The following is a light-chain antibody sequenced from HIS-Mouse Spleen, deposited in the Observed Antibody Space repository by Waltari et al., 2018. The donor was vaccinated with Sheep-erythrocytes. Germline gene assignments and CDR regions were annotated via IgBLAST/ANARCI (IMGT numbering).Light chain of an antibody. CDR1: KLGDKY. CDR3: QAWDSSTAWV. V-gene: IGLV3-1*01. Sequence: SYELTQPPSVSVSPGQTASITCSGDKLGDKYACWYPQKPGQSPVLVIYQDSQRPSGSPERFSGSNSGNTATLTISGTQAMDEADYYCQAWDSSTAWVFGGGTKLTVL. CDR2: QDS. J-gene: IGLJ3*02.